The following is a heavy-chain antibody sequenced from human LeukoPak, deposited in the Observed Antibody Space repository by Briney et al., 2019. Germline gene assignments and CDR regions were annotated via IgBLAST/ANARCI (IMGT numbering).Heavy chain of an antibody. D-gene: IGHD4-23*01. J-gene: IGHJ4*02. V-gene: IGHV3-30*02. CDR3: ATDSSFDYGGFGY. CDR2: IWYDGSNK. Sequence: TGGSLRLSCAASGFTFSSYGMHWVRQAPGKGLEWVAVIWYDGSNKYYADSVKGRFTISRDNSKNTLYLQMNSLRAEDTAVYYCATDSSFDYGGFGYWGQGTLVTVSS. CDR1: GFTFSSYG.